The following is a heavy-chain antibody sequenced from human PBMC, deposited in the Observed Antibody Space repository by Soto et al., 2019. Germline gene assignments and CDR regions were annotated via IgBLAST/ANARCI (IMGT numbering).Heavy chain of an antibody. CDR2: IIPIFGTA. D-gene: IGHD4-4*01. J-gene: IGHJ4*02. CDR3: ARKGVDYNSPYLY. CDR1: GRTFSSYA. Sequence: ASVKVSCKASGRTFSSYAISWVRQAPGQGLEWMGGIIPIFGTANYAQKFQGRVTITADESTSTAYMELSSLRSEDTAVYYCARKGVDYNSPYLYWGQGTLVTVSS. V-gene: IGHV1-69*13.